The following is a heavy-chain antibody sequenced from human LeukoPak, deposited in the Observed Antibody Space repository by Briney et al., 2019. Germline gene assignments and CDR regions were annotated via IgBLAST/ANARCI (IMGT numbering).Heavy chain of an antibody. V-gene: IGHV1-18*04. CDR3: ARDEQAFCGGDCYPILGY. D-gene: IGHD2-21*02. J-gene: IGHJ4*02. Sequence: ASVKVSCKASGYTFTDYYINWVRQAPGQGLEWMGWISASKGNTNYEQKFQGRVTMITDTSTNTAYLELRSLRSDDTAVYYCARDEQAFCGGDCYPILGYWGQGTPVTVSS. CDR2: ISASKGNT. CDR1: GYTFTDYY.